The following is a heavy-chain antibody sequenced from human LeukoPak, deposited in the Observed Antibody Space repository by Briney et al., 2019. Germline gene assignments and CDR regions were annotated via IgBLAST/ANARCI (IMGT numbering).Heavy chain of an antibody. J-gene: IGHJ4*02. D-gene: IGHD1-1*01. V-gene: IGHV3-11*04. CDR2: ISGNGGVI. CDR1: GFTFSNAW. CDR3: ARDPRTVRI. Sequence: GGSLRLSCAASGFTFSNAWMSWVRQAPGKGLEWLSYISGNGGVIQYADSVKGRFTISRDNAKNLLYLQMDSLRVEDTAIYYCARDPRTVRIWGQGTLVTVSS.